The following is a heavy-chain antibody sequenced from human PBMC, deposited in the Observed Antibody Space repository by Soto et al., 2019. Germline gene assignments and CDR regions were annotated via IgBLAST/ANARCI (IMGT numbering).Heavy chain of an antibody. Sequence: QVQLQESGPGLVKPSETMSLTCTVSGGSISSYYWSWIRRPPGKGLEWIGYIYYSGSTNYNPSLTRRVPISVDTSKNQFSLKLSSVTAADTAVYYCARDLAPGTGVWGYWGQGTLVTVSS. V-gene: IGHV4-59*01. CDR2: IYYSGST. J-gene: IGHJ4*02. CDR3: ARDLAPGTGVWGY. D-gene: IGHD3-16*01. CDR1: GGSISSYY.